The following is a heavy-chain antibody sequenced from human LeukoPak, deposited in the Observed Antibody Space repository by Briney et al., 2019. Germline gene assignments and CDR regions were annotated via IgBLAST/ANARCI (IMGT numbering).Heavy chain of an antibody. CDR1: GYTFTSYA. CDR3: ARDLGGYSSSTFVPSS. CDR2: INAGNGNT. V-gene: IGHV1-3*01. D-gene: IGHD6-6*01. J-gene: IGHJ4*02. Sequence: GASVKVSCKASGYTFTSYAMHWVRQAPGQRLEWMGWINAGNGNTKYSQKFQGRVTITRDTSASTAYMELSSLRSEDTAVYYCARDLGGYSSSTFVPSSWGQGTLVTVSS.